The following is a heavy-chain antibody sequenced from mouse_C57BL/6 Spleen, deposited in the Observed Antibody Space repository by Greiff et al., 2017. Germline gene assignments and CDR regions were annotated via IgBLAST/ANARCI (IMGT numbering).Heavy chain of an antibody. CDR1: GFTFSDFY. J-gene: IGHJ4*01. Sequence: EVKVEESGGGLVQSGRSLRLSCATSGFTFSDFYMEWVRQAPGKGLEWIAASRNKANDYTTEYSATVKGRFIVSRDTSQSILYLQMNALRAEDTAIYYCARDARGDYDGSPYYWGQGTSVTVSS. CDR3: ARDARGDYDGSPYY. D-gene: IGHD1-1*01. CDR2: SRNKANDYTT. V-gene: IGHV7-1*01.